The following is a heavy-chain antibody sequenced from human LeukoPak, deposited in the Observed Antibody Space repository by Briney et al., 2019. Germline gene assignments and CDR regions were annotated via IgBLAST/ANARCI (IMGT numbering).Heavy chain of an antibody. CDR3: ARDYYDSSGYYVGDAFDI. J-gene: IGHJ3*02. V-gene: IGHV1-69*04. CDR2: IIPILGIA. CDR1: GGTFSSYT. Sequence: SVKVSCKASGGTFSSYTISWVRQAPGQGLEWMGRIIPILGIAKYAQKFQGRVTITADKSTSTAYMELSSLSSEDTAVYYCARDYYDSSGYYVGDAFDIWGHGTMVTVSS. D-gene: IGHD3-22*01.